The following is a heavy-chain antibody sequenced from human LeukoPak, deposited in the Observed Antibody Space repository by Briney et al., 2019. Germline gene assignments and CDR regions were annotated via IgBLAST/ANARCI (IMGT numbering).Heavy chain of an antibody. J-gene: IGHJ4*02. CDR2: IKQDGSEK. V-gene: IGHV3-7*01. CDR3: ANPAPGVVYLY. CDR1: GLTFSSYW. D-gene: IGHD2-8*02. Sequence: GGSLRLSCAASGLTFSSYWMTWVRQAPGKGLEWVANIKQDGSEKYYVDSVKGRFTISRDNAKNSLYLQMNSLRVEDTAVYYCANPAPGVVYLYWGQGTLVTVSS.